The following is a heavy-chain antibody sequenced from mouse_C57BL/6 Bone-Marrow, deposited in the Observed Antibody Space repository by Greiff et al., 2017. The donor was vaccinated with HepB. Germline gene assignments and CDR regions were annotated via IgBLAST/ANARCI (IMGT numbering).Heavy chain of an antibody. Sequence: QVQLQQPGAELVKPGASVKLSCKASGYTFTSYWMQWVKQRPGQGLEWIGEIDPSDSYTNYNQKFKGKATLTVDTSSSTAYMQLSSLTSEDSAVYYCAIEGYYDYLFAYWGQGTLVTVSA. J-gene: IGHJ3*01. D-gene: IGHD2-4*01. CDR3: AIEGYYDYLFAY. CDR2: IDPSDSYT. V-gene: IGHV1-50*01. CDR1: GYTFTSYW.